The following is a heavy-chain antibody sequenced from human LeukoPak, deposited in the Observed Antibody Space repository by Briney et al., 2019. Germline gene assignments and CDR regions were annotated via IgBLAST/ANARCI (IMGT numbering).Heavy chain of an antibody. Sequence: PGGSLRLSCAASGFTFSDYYMSWIRQAPGKGLEWVSYISSSGSTIYYADSVKGRFTISRDNAKNSLYLQMNSLRAEDTAVYYFARSSPYDYVWGSYRPSYYFDYWGQGTLVTVSS. CDR3: ARSSPYDYVWGSYRPSYYFDY. V-gene: IGHV3-11*01. CDR1: GFTFSDYY. CDR2: ISSSGSTI. J-gene: IGHJ4*02. D-gene: IGHD3-16*02.